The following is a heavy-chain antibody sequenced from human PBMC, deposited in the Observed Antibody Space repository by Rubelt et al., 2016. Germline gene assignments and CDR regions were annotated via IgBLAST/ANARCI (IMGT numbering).Heavy chain of an antibody. CDR3: ARTNYDSSGDDWEPGFDY. J-gene: IGHJ4*02. D-gene: IGHD3-22*01. V-gene: IGHV3-53*01. CDR2: IYSGGST. CDR1: GFTVSSNY. Sequence: EVQLVESGGGLIQPGGSLRLSCAASGFTVSSNYMSWVRQAPGKGLEWVSVIYSGGSTYYADSVKCRLTISRDNYKNTLYLQVNSLGAEETAGYYWARTNYDSSGDDWEPGFDYWGQGTLVTVSS.